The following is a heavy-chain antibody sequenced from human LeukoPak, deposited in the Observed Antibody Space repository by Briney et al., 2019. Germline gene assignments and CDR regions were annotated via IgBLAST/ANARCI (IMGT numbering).Heavy chain of an antibody. V-gene: IGHV3-23*01. CDR3: ASRGKAVTGTQHCFDY. J-gene: IGHJ4*02. Sequence: PGGSLRLSCAVSGFTFSSYAMSWVRQAPEKGLEWVSGVSGSGGSTYYADSVKGRFTISRDNSKNTLYLQMNSLRAEDTAVYYCASRGKAVTGTQHCFDYWGQGTLVTVSS. D-gene: IGHD6-19*01. CDR1: GFTFSSYA. CDR2: VSGSGGST.